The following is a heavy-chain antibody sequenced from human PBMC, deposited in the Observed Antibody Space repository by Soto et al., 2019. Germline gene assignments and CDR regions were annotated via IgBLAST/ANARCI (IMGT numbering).Heavy chain of an antibody. J-gene: IGHJ4*02. CDR1: GLNFDDFA. CDR3: ARGWYYDFWSGYYHPLLDY. CDR2: ITWNSRVL. Sequence: PGGSLRLSCVGTGLNFDDFAMHWVRQAPGKGLEWVSGITWNSRVLAYADSVKGRFTISRDNARNSLYLQMDSLRDEDTAVYYCARGWYYDFWSGYYHPLLDYWGQGTLVTVSS. V-gene: IGHV3-9*01. D-gene: IGHD3-3*01.